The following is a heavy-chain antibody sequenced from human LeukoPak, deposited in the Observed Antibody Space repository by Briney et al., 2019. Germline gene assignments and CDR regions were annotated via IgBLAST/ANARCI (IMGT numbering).Heavy chain of an antibody. J-gene: IGHJ4*02. CDR3: ARGLTQWLTPRD. D-gene: IGHD6-19*01. V-gene: IGHV4-59*01. CDR2: IYYSGST. Sequence: SETLSLTCTVSGGSISSYYWSWIRQPPGKGLEWIGYIYYSGSTNYNPSLKSRVTISVDTSKNQFSLKLSSVTAADTAVYYCARGLTQWLTPRDWGQGTLVTVSS. CDR1: GGSISSYY.